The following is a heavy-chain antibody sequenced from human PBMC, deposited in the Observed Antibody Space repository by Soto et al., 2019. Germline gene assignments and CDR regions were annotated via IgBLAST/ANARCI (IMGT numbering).Heavy chain of an antibody. Sequence: GGSLRLSCAASGFTFSSYGMHWVRQAPGKGLEWVAVISYDGSNKYYADSVKGRFTISRDNSKNTLYLQTNSLRAEDTAVYYCAKDLGEYCSGGSCYVAGYYYYYGMDVWGQGTTVTVSS. CDR2: ISYDGSNK. CDR1: GFTFSSYG. J-gene: IGHJ6*02. V-gene: IGHV3-30*18. D-gene: IGHD2-15*01. CDR3: AKDLGEYCSGGSCYVAGYYYYYGMDV.